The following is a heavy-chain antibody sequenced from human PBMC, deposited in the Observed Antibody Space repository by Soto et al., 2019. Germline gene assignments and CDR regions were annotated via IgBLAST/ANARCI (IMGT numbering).Heavy chain of an antibody. CDR3: ARSLYIMVRGVIPDY. D-gene: IGHD3-10*01. J-gene: IGHJ4*02. CDR1: GFTFSSYA. CDR2: ISYDGSNK. Sequence: QVQLVESGGGVVQPGRSLRLSCAASGFTFSSYAMHWVRQAPGKGLEWVAVISYDGSNKYYADSVKGRFTISRDNSKNKLHLQKISLMTDDNAVYYCARSLYIMVRGVIPDYWGQGTLVTVSS. V-gene: IGHV3-30-3*01.